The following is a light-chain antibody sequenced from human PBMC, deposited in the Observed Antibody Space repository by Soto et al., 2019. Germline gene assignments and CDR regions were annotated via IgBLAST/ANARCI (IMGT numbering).Light chain of an antibody. J-gene: IGKJ2*01. CDR2: GAS. V-gene: IGKV3-15*01. Sequence: EIVMTQSPATLSVSPGERATLSCRASQSVSRNLAWYQQKPGQAPRLLIYGASTRATGIPARFSGSGSGTEFTLTISSLQSEDFALYYCQQYNNWPRNTFGQGTKVDIK. CDR3: QQYNNWPRNT. CDR1: QSVSRN.